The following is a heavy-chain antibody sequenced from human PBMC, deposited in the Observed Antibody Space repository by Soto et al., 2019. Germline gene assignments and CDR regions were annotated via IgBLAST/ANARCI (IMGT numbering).Heavy chain of an antibody. CDR1: GGTFSSYA. CDR3: ATAAYDSSGYFYRNYFDY. J-gene: IGHJ4*02. V-gene: IGHV1-69*01. CDR2: IIPIFGTA. Sequence: QVQLVQSGAEVKKPGSSVKVSCKASGGTFSSYAISWVRQAPGQGLAWIGGIIPIFGTANYAQKFQGRVTITADESTSTAYMELSSLRAEDTAVYYCATAAYDSSGYFYRNYFDYWGQGSVVTVSS. D-gene: IGHD3-22*01.